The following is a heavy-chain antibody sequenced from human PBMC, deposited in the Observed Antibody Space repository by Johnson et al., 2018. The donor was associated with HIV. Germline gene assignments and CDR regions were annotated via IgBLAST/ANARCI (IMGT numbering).Heavy chain of an antibody. CDR3: ARGGSDVFDI. CDR2: ISSGSTTI. Sequence: VQLVESGGGLVQPGGSLRLSCAASGFTFSAYTMNWVRQAPGKGLEWVSYISSGSTTIFYADSVKGRFTISRDNAKNSLYLQMNSLRADDTAVYYCARGGSDVFDIWGRGTMVTVSS. D-gene: IGHD3-16*01. V-gene: IGHV3-48*01. CDR1: GFTFSAYT. J-gene: IGHJ3*02.